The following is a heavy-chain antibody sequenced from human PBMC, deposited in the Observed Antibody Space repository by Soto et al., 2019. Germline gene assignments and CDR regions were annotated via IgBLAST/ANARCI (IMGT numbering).Heavy chain of an antibody. CDR3: ARTSMQSRGYSYGHGGMDV. CDR1: GYSFTSYW. J-gene: IGHJ6*02. Sequence: EVQLVQSGAEVKKPGESLRISCKGSGYSFTSYWIDWVRQMPGKGLEWMGRIDPSDSYTNYSPSFQGHVTISADKSTSTAYLQWSSLKASDTAMYYCARTSMQSRGYSYGHGGMDVWGQGTTVTVSS. CDR2: IDPSDSYT. D-gene: IGHD5-18*01. V-gene: IGHV5-10-1*01.